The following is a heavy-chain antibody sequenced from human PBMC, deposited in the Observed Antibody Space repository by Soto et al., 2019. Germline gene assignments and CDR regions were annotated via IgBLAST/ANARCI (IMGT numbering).Heavy chain of an antibody. D-gene: IGHD6-13*01. CDR3: AHSRVFDWFDP. CDR1: GFSLSSSEVG. J-gene: IGHJ5*02. V-gene: IGHV2-5*01. CDR2: IFWNDDE. Sequence: QITLKESGPTLVKPTQTLTLTCTFSGFSLSSSEVGVGWIRQPPGKALEWLALIFWNDDERYNPSLKSRLTITKDISKNQVVLTMTTMDPVDTATYYCAHSRVFDWFDPWGQGTLVTVSS.